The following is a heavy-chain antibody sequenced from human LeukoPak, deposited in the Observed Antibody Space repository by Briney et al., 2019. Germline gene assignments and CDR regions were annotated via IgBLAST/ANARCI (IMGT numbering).Heavy chain of an antibody. V-gene: IGHV1-18*01. CDR3: ARDGTDIVVVPAANNWFDP. Sequence: ASVKVSRKASGYTFTSYGISWVRQAPGQGLEWMGWISAYNGNTNYAQKLQGRVTMTTDTSTSTAYMELRSLRSDDTAVYYCARDGTDIVVVPAANNWFDPWGQGTLVTVSS. CDR1: GYTFTSYG. CDR2: ISAYNGNT. D-gene: IGHD2-2*01. J-gene: IGHJ5*02.